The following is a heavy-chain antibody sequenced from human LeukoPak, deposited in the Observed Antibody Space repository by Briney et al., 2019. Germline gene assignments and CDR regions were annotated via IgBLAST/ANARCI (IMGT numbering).Heavy chain of an antibody. CDR2: INWNGGST. J-gene: IGHJ4*02. D-gene: IGHD4-17*01. Sequence: GGSLRLSCAASGFTFDDYGMSWVRQAPGKGLEWVSAINWNGGSTGYADSVKGRFIVSRDNAKNSLYLQMNSLRAEDTALYYCARTSGGYGDWANWGQGILVTVSS. V-gene: IGHV3-20*04. CDR1: GFTFDDYG. CDR3: ARTSGGYGDWAN.